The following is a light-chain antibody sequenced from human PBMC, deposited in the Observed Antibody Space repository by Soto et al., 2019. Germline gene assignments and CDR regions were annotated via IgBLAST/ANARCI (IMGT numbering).Light chain of an antibody. V-gene: IGLV1-44*01. CDR3: EAWDDTRNDLL. CDR2: GNS. CDR1: TSNIGRNT. Sequence: QSVLTQPPSASGTPGQTVTISCSGTTSNIGRNTVNWYQQLPGRAPKLIIYGNSQGPSGVPDRFSAPKSGPSASLAISGLRSEDEADYPCEAWDDTRNDLLFGGGTKGTVL. J-gene: IGLJ2*01.